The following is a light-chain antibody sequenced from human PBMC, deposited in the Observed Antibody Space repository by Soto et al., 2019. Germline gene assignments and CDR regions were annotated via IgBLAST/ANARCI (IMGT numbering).Light chain of an antibody. CDR1: QSVSRY. CDR3: QQRSNWPPIT. V-gene: IGKV3-11*01. Sequence: ETVLTQSPATLSLSPGERATLSCRASQSVSRYLAWYQQKPGQGPRLLIYDASNRATGIPARFSGSGSGTDLTLTISSLEPEDFAIYYCQQRSNWPPITFGQGTRLEIK. J-gene: IGKJ5*01. CDR2: DAS.